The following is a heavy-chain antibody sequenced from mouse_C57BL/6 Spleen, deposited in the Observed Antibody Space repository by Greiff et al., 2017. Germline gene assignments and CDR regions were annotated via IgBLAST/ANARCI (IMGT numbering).Heavy chain of an antibody. CDR1: GFTFSSYT. D-gene: IGHD2-4*01. J-gene: IGHJ2*01. CDR2: ISGGGGNT. V-gene: IGHV5-9*01. CDR3: ARHDDYDRYYFDY. Sequence: EVMLVESGGGLVKPGGSLKLSCAASGFTFSSYTMSWVRQTPEKRLEWVATISGGGGNTYYPDSVKGRFPISRDNAKNTLYLQMSSLRSEDTALYYCARHDDYDRYYFDYWGQGTTLTVSS.